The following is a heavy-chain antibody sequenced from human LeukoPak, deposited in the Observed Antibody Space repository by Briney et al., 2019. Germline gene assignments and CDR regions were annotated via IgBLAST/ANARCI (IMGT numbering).Heavy chain of an antibody. CDR1: GGSISSYY. D-gene: IGHD6-19*01. J-gene: IGHJ6*03. CDR2: IYTSGST. Sequence: SETLSLTCTVSGGSISSYYWSWLRQPAGKGLEWIGRIYTSGSTNYSPSLKSRVTMSVDTSKNQFSLKLSSVTAADTAVYYCARENYSSGWDYNYYYMDVWGKGTTVTVSS. CDR3: ARENYSSGWDYNYYYMDV. V-gene: IGHV4-4*07.